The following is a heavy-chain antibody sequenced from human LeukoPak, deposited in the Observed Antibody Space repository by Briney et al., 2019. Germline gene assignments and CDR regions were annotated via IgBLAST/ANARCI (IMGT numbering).Heavy chain of an antibody. CDR1: GYSISSGYY. D-gene: IGHD3-10*01. J-gene: IGHJ4*02. CDR3: ARERYYGSGGLFDY. CDR2: IYHSGTA. Sequence: SQTLSLTCAVSGYSISSGYYWAWIRQSPGKGLECIGSIYHSGTAYYNPSLKSRVTISVDTSKNQFSLKLRSVTAADTAVYFCARERYYGSGGLFDYWGQGTLVTVSS. V-gene: IGHV4-38-2*02.